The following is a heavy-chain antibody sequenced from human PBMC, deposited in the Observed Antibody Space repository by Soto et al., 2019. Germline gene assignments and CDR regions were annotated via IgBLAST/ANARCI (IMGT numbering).Heavy chain of an antibody. J-gene: IGHJ4*02. CDR1: GYTFPAYY. D-gene: IGHD3-22*01. CDR3: ARAGKGLYDSSGYYYY. V-gene: IGHV1-2*02. CDR2: INPNSGGT. Sequence: ASVKVSCKASGYTFPAYYMHWVPQAPKQGLEWMGWINPNSGGTNYAQKFHGRVTMTRDTSISTAYMELSRLRSDDTAVYYCARAGKGLYDSSGYYYYWGQGTLVTVPQ.